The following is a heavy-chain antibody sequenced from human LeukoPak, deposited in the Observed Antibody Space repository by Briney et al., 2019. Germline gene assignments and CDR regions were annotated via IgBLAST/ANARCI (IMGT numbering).Heavy chain of an antibody. V-gene: IGHV1-18*01. CDR3: ARDRGSGQLG. CDR1: GYAFHSYG. D-gene: IGHD6-6*01. Sequence: ASGKVSSKASGYAFHSYGISWVRQAPGQGLGWMGWLSAYNGNTNYAQRFQGRVTMTTDTSTSTAYMELRSLKSDDTAVYYCARDRGSGQLGWGQGTLVTVSS. CDR2: LSAYNGNT. J-gene: IGHJ4*02.